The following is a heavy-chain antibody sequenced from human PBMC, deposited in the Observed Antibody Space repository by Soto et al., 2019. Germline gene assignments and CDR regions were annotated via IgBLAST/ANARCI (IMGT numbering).Heavy chain of an antibody. CDR1: GFTFNTYS. CDR3: XXXGGTTVTGLWHFDS. D-gene: IGHD4-17*01. Sequence: QVQLEESGGGVVQPGRSLRLSCEASGFTFNTYSMHWVRQPPGKGLEWLAAIWYDGTQKYYADSVKGRFIISRDNSKKTLYLEMNSLRXEDTXXXXXXXXGGTTVTGLWHFDSWGQGTLVT. J-gene: IGHJ4*02. V-gene: IGHV3-33*01. CDR2: IWYDGTQK.